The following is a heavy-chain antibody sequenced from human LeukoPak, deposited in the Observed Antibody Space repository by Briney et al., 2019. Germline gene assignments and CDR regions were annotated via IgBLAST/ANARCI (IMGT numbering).Heavy chain of an antibody. CDR2: ISGSGGST. D-gene: IGHD3-10*01. CDR1: GFTFTSYA. V-gene: IGHV3-23*01. J-gene: IGHJ4*02. CDR3: ATRITLVRGVMLGGDY. Sequence: GGSLRLSCAASGFTFTSYAMNWVRQAPGKGLEWVSAISGSGGSTYYADSVKGRFTISKDNSKNRLYLQMNTLRAEDTAVYYCATRITLVRGVMLGGDYWGQGTLVTVFS.